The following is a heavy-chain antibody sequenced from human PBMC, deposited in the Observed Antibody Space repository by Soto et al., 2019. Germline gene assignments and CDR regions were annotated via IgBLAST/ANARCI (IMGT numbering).Heavy chain of an antibody. J-gene: IGHJ6*02. CDR1: GESISSSSYY. D-gene: IGHD2-21*02. V-gene: IGHV4-39*01. CDR3: ARGHRMVTQGGGKFYYYVYGMDV. Sequence: SETLSLTCIVSGESISSSSYYWGWIRQPPGKGLEWIGSIYYSGRTYYNPSFKSRVTISIDTSKNQFSLRLRSVTAADTAVYFCARGHRMVTQGGGKFYYYVYGMDVWGQGTTVTVSS. CDR2: IYYSGRT.